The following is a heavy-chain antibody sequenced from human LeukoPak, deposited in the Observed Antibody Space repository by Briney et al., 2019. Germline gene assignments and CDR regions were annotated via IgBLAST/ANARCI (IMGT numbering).Heavy chain of an antibody. CDR3: ARERRYRRTFDY. V-gene: IGHV4-59*01. D-gene: IGHD3-16*02. CDR2: IYYSGST. J-gene: IGHJ4*02. CDR1: GGSISSYY. Sequence: SETLSLTCTVSGGSISSYYWSWIRQPPGKGLEWIGYIYYSGSTNYNPSLKSRVTISVDTSKNQFSLKLSSVTAANTAVYYCARERRYRRTFDYWGQGTLVTVSS.